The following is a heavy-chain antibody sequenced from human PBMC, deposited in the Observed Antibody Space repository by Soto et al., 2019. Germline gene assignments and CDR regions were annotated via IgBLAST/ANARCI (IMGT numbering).Heavy chain of an antibody. D-gene: IGHD5-12*01. V-gene: IGHV3-30-3*01. CDR2: ISYDGNNK. Sequence: PGGSLRLSCAASGFIFSSYSMNWVRQAPGKGLEWVALISYDGNNKYYADSVKGRFTISRDISKRTLYLQMNSLRTEDTAVYYCAREKISGYGVDYYYGMDVWGQGTTVTVSS. CDR1: GFIFSSYS. J-gene: IGHJ6*02. CDR3: AREKISGYGVDYYYGMDV.